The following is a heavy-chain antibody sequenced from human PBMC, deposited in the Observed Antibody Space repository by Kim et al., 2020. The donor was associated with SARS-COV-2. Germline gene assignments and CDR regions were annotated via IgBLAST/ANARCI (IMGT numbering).Heavy chain of an antibody. Sequence: SGEGRFTISRDNSKNTLDLQMNSLRPEDTAIYYCAKDMGSPRLSYGMDVWGQGTTVTVSS. D-gene: IGHD2-2*01. V-gene: IGHV3-30*02. J-gene: IGHJ6*02. CDR3: AKDMGSPRLSYGMDV.